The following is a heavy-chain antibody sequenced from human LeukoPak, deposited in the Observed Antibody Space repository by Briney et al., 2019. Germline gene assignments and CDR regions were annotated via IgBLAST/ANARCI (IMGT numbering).Heavy chain of an antibody. Sequence: PGGSLRLSCAASGFTFSSYSMIWVRQAPGKGLEWVSSISSSSSYTYYADSVKGRFTISRDNAKNSLYLQMNSLRAEDTAVYYCARDSLVVPAAVGNFDYWGQGTLVTVSS. V-gene: IGHV3-21*01. CDR3: ARDSLVVPAAVGNFDY. CDR1: GFTFSSYS. D-gene: IGHD2-2*01. J-gene: IGHJ4*02. CDR2: ISSSSSYT.